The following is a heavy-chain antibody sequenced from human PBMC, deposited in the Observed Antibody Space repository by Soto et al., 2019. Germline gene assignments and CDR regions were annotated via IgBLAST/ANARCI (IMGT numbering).Heavy chain of an antibody. Sequence: QVQLVESGGGVVQPGRSLRLSCAASGFTFSSYAMHWVRQAPGKGLEWVAVISYDGSNKYYADSVKGRFTISRDNSKNTLYLQMNSLRAEDTAVYYCAAIGYCSSTSCFRGVFGYYYGMDVWGQGTTVTVSS. CDR2: ISYDGSNK. J-gene: IGHJ6*02. D-gene: IGHD2-2*01. CDR1: GFTFSSYA. CDR3: AAIGYCSSTSCFRGVFGYYYGMDV. V-gene: IGHV3-30-3*01.